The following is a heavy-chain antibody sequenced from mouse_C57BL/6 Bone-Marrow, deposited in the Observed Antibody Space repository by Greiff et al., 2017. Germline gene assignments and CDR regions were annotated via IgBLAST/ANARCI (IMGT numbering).Heavy chain of an antibody. CDR3: ARSIYYDYMYYFDY. CDR2: IHPNSGST. CDR1: GYTFTSYW. J-gene: IGHJ2*01. D-gene: IGHD2-4*01. V-gene: IGHV1-64*01. Sequence: QVQLQQPGAELVKPGASVKLSCKASGYTFTSYWMHWVKQRPGQGLEWIGMIHPNSGSTNYNEKFKSKATLAVDKSSSTAYMQLISLTSEDSAVYYCARSIYYDYMYYFDYWGQGTTLTVSA.